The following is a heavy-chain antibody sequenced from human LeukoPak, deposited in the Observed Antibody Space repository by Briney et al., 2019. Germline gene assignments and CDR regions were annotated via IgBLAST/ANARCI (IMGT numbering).Heavy chain of an antibody. V-gene: IGHV1-2*02. Sequence: GASLKVSCKASGYTFTRYYMHWVRQAPGQGLEWVGWINPNSGGTNYAQKFQGRVTMTRGTSISTAYMELRRLRSDDTAVYYCARDPSSSAGNWFDPWGQGTLVTVSS. CDR2: INPNSGGT. J-gene: IGHJ5*02. CDR3: ARDPSSSAGNWFDP. CDR1: GYTFTRYY. D-gene: IGHD6-6*01.